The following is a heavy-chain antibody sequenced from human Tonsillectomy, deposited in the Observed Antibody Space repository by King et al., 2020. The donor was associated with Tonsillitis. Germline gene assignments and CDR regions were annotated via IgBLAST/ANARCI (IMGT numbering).Heavy chain of an antibody. CDR3: AKGGFLQWLGRAFDV. J-gene: IGHJ3*01. CDR2: ISWNSGSI. V-gene: IGHV3-9*01. D-gene: IGHD3-3*01. Sequence: VQLVESGGGLVQPGRSLRLSCAASGFTFDDYAMHWVRQAPGKGLEWVSGISWNSGSIGYADSVTGRFTISRDNAKNSLFLLMNSLRAEDTALYYCAKGGFLQWLGRAFDVWDQGTMVTVSS. CDR1: GFTFDDYA.